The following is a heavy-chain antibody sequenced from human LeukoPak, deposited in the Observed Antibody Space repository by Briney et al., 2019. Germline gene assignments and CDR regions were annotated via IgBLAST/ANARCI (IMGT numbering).Heavy chain of an antibody. J-gene: IGHJ3*02. Sequence: SGTLSLTCAVSGGSISNENWWSWDRQPPGKGLEWIGEIHHRGGTNYNPSLRSRVTISIDTSKNQFSLKLTSVTAADTAVYYCATPNDAFNIWGQGTMVTVSS. CDR1: GGSISNENW. CDR2: IHHRGGT. CDR3: ATPNDAFNI. V-gene: IGHV4-4*02.